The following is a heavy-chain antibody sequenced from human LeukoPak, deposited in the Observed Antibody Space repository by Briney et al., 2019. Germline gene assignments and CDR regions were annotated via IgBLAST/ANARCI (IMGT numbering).Heavy chain of an antibody. CDR1: GYTFTSYG. CDR2: IIPIFGTA. J-gene: IGHJ4*02. D-gene: IGHD6-19*01. CDR3: AREWLVSGYYFDY. V-gene: IGHV1-69*13. Sequence: ASVKVSCKASGYTFTSYGISWVRQAPGQGLEWMGGIIPIFGTANYAQKFQGRVTITADESTSTAYMELSSLRSEDTAVYYCAREWLVSGYYFDYWGQGTLVTVSS.